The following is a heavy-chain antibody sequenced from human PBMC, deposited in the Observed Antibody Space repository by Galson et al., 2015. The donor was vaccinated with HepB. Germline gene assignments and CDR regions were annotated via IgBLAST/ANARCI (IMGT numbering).Heavy chain of an antibody. CDR1: GSTFTSSA. CDR3: AKFGYTDYDWGGWFDP. D-gene: IGHD5-12*01. V-gene: IGHV1-18*01. CDR2: ISGYNGNT. Sequence: SVTVSCKASGSTFTSSAISWVRQAPGQGLEWMGWISGYNGNTKYAQKFQGRVTMTTDTFTSTVYMELRSLRSDDTAVYYCAKFGYTDYDWGGWFDPWGQGTLVTVSS. J-gene: IGHJ5*02.